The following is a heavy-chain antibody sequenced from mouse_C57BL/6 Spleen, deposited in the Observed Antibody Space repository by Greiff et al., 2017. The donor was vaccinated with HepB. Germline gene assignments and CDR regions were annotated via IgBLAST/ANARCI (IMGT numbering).Heavy chain of an antibody. CDR1: GFTFSSYG. Sequence: EVQLQQSGGDLVKPGGSLKLSCAASGFTFSSYGMSWVRQTPDKRLEWVATISSGGSYTYYPDSVKGRFTISRDNAKNTLYLQMSSLKSEDTAMYYCARQNYGPLYAMDYWGQGTSVTVSS. J-gene: IGHJ4*01. CDR2: ISSGGSYT. CDR3: ARQNYGPLYAMDY. V-gene: IGHV5-6*01. D-gene: IGHD1-1*01.